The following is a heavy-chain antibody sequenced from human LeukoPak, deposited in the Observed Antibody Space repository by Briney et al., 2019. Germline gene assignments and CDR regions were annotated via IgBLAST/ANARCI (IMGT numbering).Heavy chain of an antibody. CDR2: INHSGST. CDR3: AREGGYCSSTSCPYNWFDP. CDR1: GGSISGYY. D-gene: IGHD2-2*01. J-gene: IGHJ5*02. Sequence: SETLSLTCTVSGGSISGYYWSWIRQPPGKGLEWIGEINHSGSTNYNPSLKSRVTISVDTSKNQFSLKLSSVTAADTAVYYCAREGGYCSSTSCPYNWFDPWGQGTLVTVSS. V-gene: IGHV4-34*01.